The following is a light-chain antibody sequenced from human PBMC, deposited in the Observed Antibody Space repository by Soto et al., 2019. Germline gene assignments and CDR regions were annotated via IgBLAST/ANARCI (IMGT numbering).Light chain of an antibody. CDR2: RNN. CDR3: AAWDDSLSGYV. V-gene: IGLV1-47*01. J-gene: IGLJ1*01. Sequence: QSVLTQPPSASGTPGQRVTIACSGSSSKIGSNYVYWYQQLPGTAPKLLIYRNNQRPSGVPARFSGSKSSTSASLAISGLRSEDEADYYCAAWDDSLSGYVFGTGTKVTVL. CDR1: SSKIGSNY.